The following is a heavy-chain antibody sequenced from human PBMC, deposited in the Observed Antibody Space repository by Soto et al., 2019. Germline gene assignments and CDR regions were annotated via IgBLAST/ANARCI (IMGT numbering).Heavy chain of an antibody. CDR3: AHAYGGRSLY. J-gene: IGHJ4*02. V-gene: IGHV2-5*02. D-gene: IGHD1-26*01. Sequence: QITLKESGPTLVKPTQTLTLTCTFSGFSLTTDRVGVGWIRQPPGEALEWLAVIYWDDSKTYRPSLESRLTITKVASKNQVALTMTTMDSLDTATYYCAHAYGGRSLYWGQGTLVTVPS. CDR2: IYWDDSK. CDR1: GFSLTTDRVG.